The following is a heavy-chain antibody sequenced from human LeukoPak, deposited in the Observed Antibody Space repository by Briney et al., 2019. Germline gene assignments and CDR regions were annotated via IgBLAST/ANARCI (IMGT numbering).Heavy chain of an antibody. CDR1: GGTFSRHA. D-gene: IGHD3-10*01. V-gene: IGHV1-69*13. Sequence: GASVKVSCKASGGTFSRHAISWVRQAPGQGLEWMGGIIPIFGTANYAQKFQGRVTITADESTSTAYMELSSLRSEDTAVYYCAIGSITMVRGVIPLNWFDPWGQGTLVTVSS. CDR3: AIGSITMVRGVIPLNWFDP. J-gene: IGHJ5*02. CDR2: IIPIFGTA.